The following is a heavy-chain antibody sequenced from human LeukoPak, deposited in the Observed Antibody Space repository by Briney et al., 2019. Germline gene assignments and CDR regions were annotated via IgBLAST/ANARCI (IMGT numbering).Heavy chain of an antibody. CDR2: IYYSGST. V-gene: IGHV4-39*01. CDR3: ARSGYSSYYMDV. D-gene: IGHD6-13*01. Sequence: KPSETLSLTCTVSGGSISSSSYYWGWIRQPPGKGLEWIGSIYYSGSTYYNPSLKSRVTISVDTSKNQFSLKLSSVTAADTAVYYYARSGYSSYYMDVWGKGTTVTVSS. J-gene: IGHJ6*03. CDR1: GGSISSSSYY.